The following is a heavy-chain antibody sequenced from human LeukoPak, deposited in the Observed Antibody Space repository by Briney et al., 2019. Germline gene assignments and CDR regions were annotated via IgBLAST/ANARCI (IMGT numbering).Heavy chain of an antibody. V-gene: IGHV1-69*13. CDR2: IIPIFGTA. D-gene: IGHD3-9*01. Sequence: SVKVSCKASGGTFSSYAISCVRQAPGQGPDWLGGIIPIFGTANYAQKFQGRVTITADESTSTAYMELSSLRSEDTAVFFFKQKTAYDILTGLYYYYGMDVWGQGTTVTVSS. CDR3: KQKTAYDILTGLYYYYGMDV. J-gene: IGHJ6*02. CDR1: GGTFSSYA.